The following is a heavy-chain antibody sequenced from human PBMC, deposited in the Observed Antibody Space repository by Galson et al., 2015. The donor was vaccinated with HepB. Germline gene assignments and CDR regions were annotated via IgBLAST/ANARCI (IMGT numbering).Heavy chain of an antibody. Sequence: SLRLSCAASGFTFSSYAMSWVRQAPGKGLEWVSAISGSGGSTYYADSVKGRFTISRDNSTNTLYLQMNSLRAEDTAVSYCAKDRGYCSSTSCPRGYGMDVWGQGTTVTVSS. J-gene: IGHJ6*02. D-gene: IGHD2-2*01. CDR3: AKDRGYCSSTSCPRGYGMDV. CDR1: GFTFSSYA. V-gene: IGHV3-23*01. CDR2: ISGSGGST.